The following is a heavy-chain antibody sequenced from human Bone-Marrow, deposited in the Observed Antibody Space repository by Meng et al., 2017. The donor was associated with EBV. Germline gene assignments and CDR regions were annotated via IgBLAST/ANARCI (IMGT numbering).Heavy chain of an antibody. V-gene: IGHV1-69*12. J-gene: IGHJ4*02. D-gene: IGHD3-10*01. CDR1: GGTFGSLL. Sequence: QVNLVQSGAEGKKPGSSVKVSCKASGGTFGSLLVSWLRQAPGQGLEWVGGLIPMSDAPHYAQKFQGRVTITADESTSTHYMDLSGLRSEDTAVYYCASESGRGFTPDYWGQGTLVTVSS. CDR2: LIPMSDAP. CDR3: ASESGRGFTPDY.